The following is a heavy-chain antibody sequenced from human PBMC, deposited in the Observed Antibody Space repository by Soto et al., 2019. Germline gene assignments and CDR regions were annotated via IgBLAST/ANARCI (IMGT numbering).Heavy chain of an antibody. CDR1: GFTFSSYA. D-gene: IGHD4-17*01. J-gene: IGHJ4*02. CDR3: AKDKRMTTVTAENFDY. Sequence: EVQLLESGGGLVQPGGSLRLSCAASGFTFSSYAMSWVRQAPGKGLELVSAISGSGGSTYYADSVKGRFTISRDNSKNTLYLQMNSLRAEDTAVYYCAKDKRMTTVTAENFDYWGQGTLVTVSS. CDR2: ISGSGGST. V-gene: IGHV3-23*01.